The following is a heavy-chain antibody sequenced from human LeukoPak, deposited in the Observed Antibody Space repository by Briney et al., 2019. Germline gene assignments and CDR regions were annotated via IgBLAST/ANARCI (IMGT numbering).Heavy chain of an antibody. CDR1: GFTVSSNY. J-gene: IGHJ3*02. Sequence: PGGSLRLSCAASGFTVSSNYMSWVRQAPGKGLEWVSVIYSGGSTYYADSVKGRFTISRDNSKNTLYLQMNSLRAEDTAVYYCAKTTIVGVTVDAFDIWGQGTMVTVSS. CDR3: AKTTIVGVTVDAFDI. V-gene: IGHV3-66*02. D-gene: IGHD1-26*01. CDR2: IYSGGST.